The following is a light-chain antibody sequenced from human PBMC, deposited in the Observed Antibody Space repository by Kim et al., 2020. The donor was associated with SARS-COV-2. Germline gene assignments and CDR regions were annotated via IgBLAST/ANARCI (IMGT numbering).Light chain of an antibody. J-gene: IGKJ1*01. V-gene: IGKV1-12*01. Sequence: AAVGDRATITCRASQSISDWLAWYQQKPGKAPKLLIYEASSLQSGVPSRFSGSGSGTDFTLTIRSLQPEDFATYYCQQTDSFPWTFGQGTKVDIK. CDR2: EAS. CDR3: QQTDSFPWT. CDR1: QSISDW.